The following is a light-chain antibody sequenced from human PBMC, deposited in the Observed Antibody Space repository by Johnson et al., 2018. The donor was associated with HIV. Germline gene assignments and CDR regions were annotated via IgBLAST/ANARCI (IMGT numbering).Light chain of an antibody. Sequence: HSVLTQPPSVSAAPGQKVTISCSGSYSNIGNNYVSWYQQVPGTAPKLLIYDNDKRPSGIPDRFSASKSGTSATLAITGLQTGDEADYYCGTWDSSLSAGGVFGTGTKVTVL. CDR1: YSNIGNNY. CDR2: DND. CDR3: GTWDSSLSAGGV. J-gene: IGLJ1*01. V-gene: IGLV1-51*01.